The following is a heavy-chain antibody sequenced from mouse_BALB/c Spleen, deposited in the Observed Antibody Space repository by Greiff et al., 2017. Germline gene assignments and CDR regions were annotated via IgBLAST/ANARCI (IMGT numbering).Heavy chain of an antibody. CDR1: GYTFTSYT. J-gene: IGHJ3*01. CDR2: INPSSGYT. D-gene: IGHD1-1*02. V-gene: IGHV1-4*02. CDR3: ARDYGNAWFAY. Sequence: QVQLQQSAAELARPGASVKMSCKASGYTFTSYTMHWVKQRPGQGLEWIGYINPSSGYTEYNQKFKDKTTLTADKSSSTAYMQLSSLTSEDSAVYYCARDYGNAWFAYWGQGTLVTVSA.